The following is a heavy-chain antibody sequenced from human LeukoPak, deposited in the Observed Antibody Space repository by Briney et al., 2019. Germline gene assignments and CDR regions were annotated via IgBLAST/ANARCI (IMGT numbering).Heavy chain of an antibody. CDR3: ARGYLNWNHATPYGMDV. CDR2: INPNSGGT. J-gene: IGHJ6*02. Sequence: ASVKVSCKASGYTFTGYYMHWVRQAPGQGLEWMGWINPNSGGTNYAQKFQGWVTMTRDTSISTAYMELSRLRSDDTAVYYCARGYLNWNHATPYGMDVWGQGTTVTVSS. D-gene: IGHD1-1*01. V-gene: IGHV1-2*04. CDR1: GYTFTGYY.